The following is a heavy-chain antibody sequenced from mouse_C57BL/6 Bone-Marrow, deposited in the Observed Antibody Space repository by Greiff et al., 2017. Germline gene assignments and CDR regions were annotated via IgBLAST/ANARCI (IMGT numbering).Heavy chain of an antibody. CDR1: GYTFTSYW. J-gene: IGHJ4*01. CDR3: ALLDYYAMDY. V-gene: IGHV1-61*01. Sequence: QVQLQQPGAELVRPGSSVKLSCKASGYTFTSYWMDWVKQRPGQGLEWIGNIYTSDSETHYNQKFKDKATLTVDKSSSTAYMQLYSLTSEYSAIYYCALLDYYAMDYWGQGTSVTVSS. D-gene: IGHD1-1*01. CDR2: IYTSDSET.